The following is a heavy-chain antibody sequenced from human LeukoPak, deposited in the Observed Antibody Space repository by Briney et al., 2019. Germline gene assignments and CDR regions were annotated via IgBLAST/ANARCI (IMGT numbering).Heavy chain of an antibody. CDR1: GGSIISSDYY. V-gene: IGHV4-39*01. CDR2: IFYSGST. D-gene: IGHD3-22*01. CDR3: GRAKFSGYYHYEGA. J-gene: IGHJ5*02. Sequence: SETLSLSCTVSGGSIISSDYYWGWIRQPPVKGLEWVGNIFYSGSTFYNPSLKSRVTISVDTPKNQFSLKLSSVTAADTAVYYCGRAKFSGYYHYEGAWGQGTLVTVSS.